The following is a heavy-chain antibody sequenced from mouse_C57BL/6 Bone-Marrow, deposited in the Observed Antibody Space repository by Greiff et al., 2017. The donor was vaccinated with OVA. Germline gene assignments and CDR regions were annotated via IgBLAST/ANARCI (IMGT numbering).Heavy chain of an antibody. V-gene: IGHV10-1*01. CDR1: GFSFNTYA. CDR2: IRSKSNNYAT. J-gene: IGHJ3*01. CDR3: VRHLFAY. Sequence: DAGGGLVQPKGSLKLSCAASGFSFNTYAMNWVRQAPGKGLEWVARIRSKSNNYATYYADSVKDRFTISRDDSESMLYLQMNNLKTEDTAMYYCVRHLFAYWGQGTLVTVSA.